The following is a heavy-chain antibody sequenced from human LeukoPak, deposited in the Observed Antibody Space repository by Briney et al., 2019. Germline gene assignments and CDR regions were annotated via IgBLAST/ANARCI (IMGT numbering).Heavy chain of an antibody. CDR1: GGTFSSYI. D-gene: IGHD3-10*01. J-gene: IGHJ3*02. CDR2: IIPILGIA. CDR3: ARSLLWDAFDI. V-gene: IGHV1-69*02. Sequence: SVKVSCKASGGTFSSYIISWVRQAPGQGLEWMGRIIPILGIANYAQKFQGRVTITADKSTSTAYMELSSLRSEDTAVYYCARSLLWDAFDIWGQGTMVTVSS.